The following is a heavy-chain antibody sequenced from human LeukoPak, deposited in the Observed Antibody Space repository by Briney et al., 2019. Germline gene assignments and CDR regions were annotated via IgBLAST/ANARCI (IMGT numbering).Heavy chain of an antibody. J-gene: IGHJ4*02. CDR3: ARDGQYCGGDCYSAFDY. Sequence: ASVKVSCKASGYTFTSYYIHWVRQAPGQGLEWMGIFIPSGGSTSYAQKFQGRVTMTKDTSTSTVYMELSSLRSEDTAVYYCARDGQYCGGDCYSAFDYWGQGTLVTVSS. D-gene: IGHD2-21*02. CDR2: FIPSGGST. CDR1: GYTFTSYY. V-gene: IGHV1-46*01.